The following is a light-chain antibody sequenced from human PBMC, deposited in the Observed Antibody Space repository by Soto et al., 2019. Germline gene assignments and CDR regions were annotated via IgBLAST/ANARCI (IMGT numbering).Light chain of an antibody. V-gene: IGLV1-40*01. Sequence: QPVLTQPPSVSGAPGQRVTISCTGSGSNIGANYGVHWHQQLPGTAPRLLIYGNSNRPSGVPDRFSGSKSGTSASLAITGLQAEDEADYYCQSYDNSLGGVVFGGGTKLTVL. CDR1: GSNIGANYG. CDR3: QSYDNSLGGVV. CDR2: GNS. J-gene: IGLJ2*01.